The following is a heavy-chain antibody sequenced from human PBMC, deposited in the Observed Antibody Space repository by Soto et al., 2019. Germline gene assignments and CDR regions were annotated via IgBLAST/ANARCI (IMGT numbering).Heavy chain of an antibody. J-gene: IGHJ3*01. D-gene: IGHD7-27*01. CDR3: ARDSAGKTDWGLRGAFDF. Sequence: QVQLVESGGGVVQPGRSQRLSCAASGFTFSDHGMHWVRQAPGKGLEWVAVMWYDGSNKYYADSVKGRFSISRDNSKNTLYLHMSSLRGEDTAVYYCARDSAGKTDWGLRGAFDFWGQGTMVTVS. CDR2: MWYDGSNK. V-gene: IGHV3-33*01. CDR1: GFTFSDHG.